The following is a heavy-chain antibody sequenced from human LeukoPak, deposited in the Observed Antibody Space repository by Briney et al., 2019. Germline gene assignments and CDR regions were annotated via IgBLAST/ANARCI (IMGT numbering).Heavy chain of an antibody. CDR2: ISAHNGNT. J-gene: IGHJ4*02. D-gene: IGHD3-22*01. Sequence: ASVKVSCKASGYTFTSYGISWVRQAPGQGLEWMGWISAHNGNTNYAQKLQGRVTMTTDTSTSTAYMELRSLRSDDTAVYYCARVGVEYDSSGYYDYWGQGTLVTVSS. CDR3: ARVGVEYDSSGYYDY. CDR1: GYTFTSYG. V-gene: IGHV1-18*01.